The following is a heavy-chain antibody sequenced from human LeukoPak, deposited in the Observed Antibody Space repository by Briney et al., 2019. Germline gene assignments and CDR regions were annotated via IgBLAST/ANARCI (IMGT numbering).Heavy chain of an antibody. CDR1: GFTFSNYW. V-gene: IGHV3-74*01. J-gene: IGHJ3*01. CDR2: LNGDGTNI. CDR3: AKSQSGVFDV. D-gene: IGHD2-8*01. Sequence: GGSLRLSCVASGFTFSNYWMQWVRQVPGKGLVWVSRLNGDGTNIIYADSVKGRFTISRDNAENTLYLQMNSLRAEDTALYYCAKSQSGVFDVWGQGTMVTVSS.